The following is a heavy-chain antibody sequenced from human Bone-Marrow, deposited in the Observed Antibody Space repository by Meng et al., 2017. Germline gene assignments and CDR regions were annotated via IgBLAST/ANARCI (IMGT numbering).Heavy chain of an antibody. D-gene: IGHD3-10*01. V-gene: IGHV3-21*01. CDR1: GFTFSSYS. J-gene: IGHJ6*02. CDR3: ARFTMVRGVIINGYYYYGMDV. CDR2: ISSSSSYI. Sequence: GGSLRLTCAASGFTFSSYSMNWVRQAPGKGLEWVSSISSSSSYIYYADSVKGRFTISRDNAKNSLYQQMNSLRAEDTAVYYCARFTMVRGVIINGYYYYGMDVWGQGTTVTVSS.